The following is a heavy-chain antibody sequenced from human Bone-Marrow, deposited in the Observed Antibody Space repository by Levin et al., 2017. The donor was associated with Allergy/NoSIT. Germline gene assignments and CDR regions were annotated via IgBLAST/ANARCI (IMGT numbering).Heavy chain of an antibody. Sequence: ASVKVSCKASGYSFTSHYLHWVRQAPGQGLEWMAIINPRGGSTTYAQKFQGRVTMTSDTSTSTVYMALSSLRSDDTAVYYCARDLSGGLPDAFDIWGQGTIVSVSS. V-gene: IGHV1-46*01. D-gene: IGHD1-1*01. CDR3: ARDLSGGLPDAFDI. CDR1: GYSFTSHY. J-gene: IGHJ3*02. CDR2: INPRGGST.